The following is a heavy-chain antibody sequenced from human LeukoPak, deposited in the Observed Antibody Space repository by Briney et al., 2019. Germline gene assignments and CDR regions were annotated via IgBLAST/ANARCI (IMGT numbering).Heavy chain of an antibody. D-gene: IGHD3-22*01. CDR2: IYTSGRT. Sequence: SETLSLTCTVSGGSISSYYWGWIRQPPGKGLEWIGYIYTSGRTNYNPSLKSRVTISVDTSKNQFSLKLSSVTAADTAVYFCARRYYYESYAFDIWGQGTMGTVSS. CDR1: GGSISSYY. V-gene: IGHV4-4*09. CDR3: ARRYYYESYAFDI. J-gene: IGHJ3*02.